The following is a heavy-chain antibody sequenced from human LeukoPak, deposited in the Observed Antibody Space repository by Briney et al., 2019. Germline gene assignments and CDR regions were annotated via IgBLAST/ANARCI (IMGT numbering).Heavy chain of an antibody. CDR1: GFTFDDYA. CDR2: IRSKAYGGTT. Sequence: PGGSLRLSCAASGFTFDDYAMHWVRQAPGKGLEWVGFIRSKAYGGTTEYAASVKGRFTISRDDSKSIAYLQMNSLKTEDTAVYYCTRDPPLLWFGEIQGYYFDYWGQGTLVTVSS. V-gene: IGHV3-49*04. J-gene: IGHJ4*02. D-gene: IGHD3-10*01. CDR3: TRDPPLLWFGEIQGYYFDY.